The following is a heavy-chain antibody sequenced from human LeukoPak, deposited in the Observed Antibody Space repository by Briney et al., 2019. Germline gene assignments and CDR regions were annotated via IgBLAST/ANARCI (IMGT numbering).Heavy chain of an antibody. CDR1: GFTFSNLA. D-gene: IGHD4-11*01. CDR3: ARERLPDDY. Sequence: GGSLRLSCVASGFTFSNLAMGWVRQAPGKGLEWVSSISAASNYIYYADSVKGRFTISRDNAKNSLYLQMNSLRAEDTAVYYCARERLPDDYWGQGTLVTVSS. CDR2: ISAASNYI. J-gene: IGHJ4*02. V-gene: IGHV3-21*01.